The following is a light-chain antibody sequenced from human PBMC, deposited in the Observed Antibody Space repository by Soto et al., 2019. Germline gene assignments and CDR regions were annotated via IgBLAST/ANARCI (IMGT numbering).Light chain of an antibody. V-gene: IGKV1-27*01. CDR2: GAS. CDR1: QDISNF. CDR3: QKYNSALFT. Sequence: DIQMTQSPSSLSASVGDRVTITCRASQDISNFLVWFQQKPGKVPNLLIYGASTLQSGVPSRFSGSGSGTDFTLTISSLQCEDVATYFCQKYNSALFTFGPGTTVDIK. J-gene: IGKJ3*01.